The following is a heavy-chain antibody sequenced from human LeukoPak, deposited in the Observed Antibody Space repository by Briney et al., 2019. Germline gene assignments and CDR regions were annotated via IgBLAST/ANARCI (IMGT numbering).Heavy chain of an antibody. CDR2: ITGNGGST. Sequence: GGSLRLSCAASGFTFRTYAMTWVRQAPGKGLEWVSSITGNGGSTYYADSVKGRFSISRDNSKNTLYLQMSSLRAEDTAVYYCVKVVHYYDSSGYRAEYFQHWGQGTLVTVSS. CDR1: GFTFRTYA. J-gene: IGHJ1*01. D-gene: IGHD3-22*01. CDR3: VKVVHYYDSSGYRAEYFQH. V-gene: IGHV3-23*01.